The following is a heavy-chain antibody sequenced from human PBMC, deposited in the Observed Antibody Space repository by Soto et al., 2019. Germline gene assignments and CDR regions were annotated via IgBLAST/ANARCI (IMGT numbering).Heavy chain of an antibody. V-gene: IGHV4-59*01. CDR3: ARGGVASYYYYYYGMDV. CDR1: GGSISSYY. CDR2: IYYSGST. J-gene: IGHJ6*02. Sequence: PSETLSLTCTVSGGSISSYYWSWIRQPPGKGLEWIGYIYYSGSTNYNPSLKSRVTISVDTSKNQFTLKLSSVTAADTAVYYCARGGVASYYYYYYGMDVWGQGTTVTVSS. D-gene: IGHD2-15*01.